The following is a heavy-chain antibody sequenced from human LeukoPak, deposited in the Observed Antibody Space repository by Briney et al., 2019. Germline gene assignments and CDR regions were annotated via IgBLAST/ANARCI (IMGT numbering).Heavy chain of an antibody. CDR3: VRNDGDNAFDI. CDR1: GFTFSSSE. Sequence: GGSLRLSCAASGFTFSSSEMNWVRQAPGRGLEWVSYISSSSTNIYYKDSVKGRFTISRDNAKNSLYLHMTSLRAEDTAVYYCVRNDGDNAFDIWGQGTMVIVSS. CDR2: ISSSSTNI. V-gene: IGHV3-48*03. D-gene: IGHD4-17*01. J-gene: IGHJ3*02.